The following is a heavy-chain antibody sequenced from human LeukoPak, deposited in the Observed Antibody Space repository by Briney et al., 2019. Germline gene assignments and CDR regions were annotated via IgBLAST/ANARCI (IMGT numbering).Heavy chain of an antibody. V-gene: IGHV4-39*07. J-gene: IGHJ5*02. CDR1: GGSISSSSYY. Sequence: SETLSLTCTVSGGSISSSSYYWGWIRQPPGKGLEWIGSIYYSGSTYYNPSLKSRVTISVDTSKNQFSLKLSSVTAADTAVYYCARGPEEGWFDPWGQGTLVTVSS. CDR2: IYYSGST. CDR3: ARGPEEGWFDP.